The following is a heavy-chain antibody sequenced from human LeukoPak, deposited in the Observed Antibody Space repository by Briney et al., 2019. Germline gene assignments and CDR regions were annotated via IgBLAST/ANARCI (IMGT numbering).Heavy chain of an antibody. CDR1: GDTLSSYA. CDR2: IIPIFGTA. V-gene: IGHV1-69*01. Sequence: ASVKVSCKASGDTLSSYAIDWVRQAPGQGLEWMGGIIPIFGTANYAQKFQGRVTITADESTSTGYMELSSLRSEDTAVYYCASGVEVQSHWYFDLWGRGTLVTVSS. J-gene: IGHJ2*01. CDR3: ASGVEVQSHWYFDL. D-gene: IGHD3-10*01.